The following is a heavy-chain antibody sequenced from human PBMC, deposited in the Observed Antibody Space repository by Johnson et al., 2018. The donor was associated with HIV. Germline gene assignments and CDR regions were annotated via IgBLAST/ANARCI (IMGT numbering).Heavy chain of an antibody. Sequence: LVESGGSLRLSSAASGFTFSTYWMSWVRQAPGKGLEWVANIKQDGTEKYYVDSVKGRFTISRDNVKNSLYLQMNSLRAEDTAVYFCARDPSLDAFDIWGQGTMVTVAS. CDR3: ARDPSLDAFDI. J-gene: IGHJ3*02. V-gene: IGHV3-7*05. CDR2: IKQDGTEK. CDR1: GFTFSTYW.